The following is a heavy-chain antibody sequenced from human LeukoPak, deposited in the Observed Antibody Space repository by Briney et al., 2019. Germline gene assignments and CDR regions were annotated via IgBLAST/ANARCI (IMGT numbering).Heavy chain of an antibody. D-gene: IGHD2-15*01. J-gene: IGHJ6*03. CDR2: IYYSGST. Sequence: KPSETLSLTCTVSGGSISSSSYYWGWIRQPPGKGLEWIGSIYYSGSTYYNPSLKSRFTISVDTSKNQFSLKLSSVTAADTAVYYCARRRAATTYYYYYYMDVWGKGTTVTVSS. CDR3: ARRRAATTYYYYYYMDV. V-gene: IGHV4-39*01. CDR1: GGSISSSSYY.